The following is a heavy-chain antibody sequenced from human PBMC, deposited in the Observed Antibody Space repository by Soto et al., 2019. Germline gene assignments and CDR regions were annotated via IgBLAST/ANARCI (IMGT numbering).Heavy chain of an antibody. V-gene: IGHV3-49*03. D-gene: IGHD3-10*01. J-gene: IGHJ4*02. CDR1: GFTFGDYA. Sequence: GGSLRLSCTASGFTFGDYAMSWFRQAPGKGLEWVGFIRSKAYGGTTEYAASVKGRFTISRDDSKSIAYLQMNSLKTEDTAVYYCTRDPTMVRGVMYFDYWGQGTLVTVSS. CDR2: IRSKAYGGTT. CDR3: TRDPTMVRGVMYFDY.